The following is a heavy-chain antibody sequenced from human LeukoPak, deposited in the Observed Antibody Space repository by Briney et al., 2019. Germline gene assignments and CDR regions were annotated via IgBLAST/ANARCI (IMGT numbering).Heavy chain of an antibody. D-gene: IGHD2-21*02. CDR1: GFTFSSYA. Sequence: GGSLRLSCAASGFTFSSYAMHWVRQAPGKGLEWVAVISYDGSNKYYADSVKGRFTIPRDNSKNTLYLQMNSLRAEDTAVYYCARDRASDFSLDYWGQGTLVTVSS. CDR3: ARDRASDFSLDY. J-gene: IGHJ4*02. CDR2: ISYDGSNK. V-gene: IGHV3-30-3*01.